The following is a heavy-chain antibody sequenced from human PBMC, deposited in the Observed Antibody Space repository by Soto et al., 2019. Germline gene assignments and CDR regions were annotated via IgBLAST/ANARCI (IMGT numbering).Heavy chain of an antibody. Sequence: ASVKVSCKASGYTFTTYDINWVRQAPGQGLEWLRWMDPNSGSTGYAQNFQGRITMTRNTSRNTAHMELSSLQSEDTAVYYCARERKFDFWRKGLDVWGQGTTVTVSS. V-gene: IGHV1-8*01. CDR3: ARERKFDFWRKGLDV. CDR1: GYTFTTYD. D-gene: IGHD3-3*01. J-gene: IGHJ6*02. CDR2: MDPNSGST.